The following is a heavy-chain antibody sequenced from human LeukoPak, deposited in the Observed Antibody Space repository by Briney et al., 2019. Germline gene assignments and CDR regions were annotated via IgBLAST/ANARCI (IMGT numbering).Heavy chain of an antibody. J-gene: IGHJ6*02. CDR3: ARSLQLEGLYYYYYGMDV. CDR1: GGSFSGYY. D-gene: IGHD6-13*01. Sequence: SETLSLTCAVYGGSFSGYYWTWIRQTPEKGLEWIGEMNPSGSTSYNPSLKSRVTISVDTSKNQFSLKLSSVTAADTAVYYCARSLQLEGLYYYYYGMDVWGQGTTVTVSS. V-gene: IGHV4-34*01. CDR2: MNPSGST.